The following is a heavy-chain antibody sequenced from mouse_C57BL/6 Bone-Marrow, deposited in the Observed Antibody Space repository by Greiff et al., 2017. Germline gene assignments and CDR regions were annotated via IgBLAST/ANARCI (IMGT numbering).Heavy chain of an antibody. D-gene: IGHD1-1*01. V-gene: IGHV1-50*01. CDR1: GYTFTSYW. Sequence: VQLQQPGAELVKPGASVKLSCKASGYTFTSYWMQWVKQRPGQGLEWIGEIDPSDSYTNYNQNVKGKATLTVDTSSSTAYMQLSRLTSEDAAIYYCESLYYYVPCWYFDVWGTGTTVTVSS. CDR2: IDPSDSYT. CDR3: ESLYYYVPCWYFDV. J-gene: IGHJ1*03.